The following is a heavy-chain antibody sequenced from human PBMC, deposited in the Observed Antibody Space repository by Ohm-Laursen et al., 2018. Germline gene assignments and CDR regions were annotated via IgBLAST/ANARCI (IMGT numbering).Heavy chain of an antibody. Sequence: SETLSLTCTVSRGSISSYCWHWVRQPPGKGLEWIGYVYYNGNTNFNPSLKSRVTMSVDTSQNHFSLMLSSVTAADTAVYYCARDFSLDTSLVLGIWGPGTLVTVSS. CDR1: RGSISSYC. V-gene: IGHV4-59*01. D-gene: IGHD5-18*01. CDR2: VYYNGNT. CDR3: ARDFSLDTSLVLGI. J-gene: IGHJ4*02.